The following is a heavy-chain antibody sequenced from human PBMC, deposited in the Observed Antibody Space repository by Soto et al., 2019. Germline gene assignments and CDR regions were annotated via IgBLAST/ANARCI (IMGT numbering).Heavy chain of an antibody. D-gene: IGHD1-26*01. CDR3: VRDGAKTLRDWFDP. Sequence: PSETLSLTCTVSGASISGYYWSWIRKSAGKGLEWIGRIYATGTTDYNPSLKSRVMMSVDTSKKQFSLRLRSVTAADTAVYYCVRDGAKTLRDWFDPWGQGISVTVSS. V-gene: IGHV4-4*07. CDR2: IYATGTT. CDR1: GASISGYY. J-gene: IGHJ5*02.